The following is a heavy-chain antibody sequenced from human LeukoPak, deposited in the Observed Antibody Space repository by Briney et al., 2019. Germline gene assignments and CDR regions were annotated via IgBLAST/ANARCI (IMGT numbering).Heavy chain of an antibody. CDR1: GFTFSSYW. J-gene: IGHJ4*02. CDR3: ARGRGSSSWYYFDY. Sequence: GGSLRLSCAASGFTFSSYWMSWVRQAPGKGLEWVANIKQDGSEKYYVDSVKGRFTISRDNAKNSLYLQMNSLRAKDTAVYYCARGRGSSSWYYFDYWGQGTLVTVSS. CDR2: IKQDGSEK. V-gene: IGHV3-7*01. D-gene: IGHD6-13*01.